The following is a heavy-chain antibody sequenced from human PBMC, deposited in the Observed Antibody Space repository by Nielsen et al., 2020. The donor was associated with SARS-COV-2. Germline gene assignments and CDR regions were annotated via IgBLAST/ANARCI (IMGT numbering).Heavy chain of an antibody. V-gene: IGHV3-30*04. CDR1: GFTFSSYA. CDR2: ISYDGSNK. J-gene: IGHJ6*02. Sequence: GESLKISCAASGFTFSSYAMHWVRQAPGKGLEWVAVISYDGSNKYYADSVKGRFTISRDNSKNTLYLQMNSLRAEDTAVYYCARVSIDLGYCSGGSCYLRYYYYGMDVWGQGTTVTVSS. CDR3: ARVSIDLGYCSGGSCYLRYYYYGMDV. D-gene: IGHD2-15*01.